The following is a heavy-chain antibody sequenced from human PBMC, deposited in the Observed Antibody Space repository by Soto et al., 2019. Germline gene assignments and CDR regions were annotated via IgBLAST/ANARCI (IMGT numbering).Heavy chain of an antibody. J-gene: IGHJ4*02. CDR3: ARARFQVLYGKPYFDS. Sequence: KTSETLSLTCTVSGGSITTGGSYWSWIRQHPGKGLEWIGNIYHSGNTYYNPSLKSRLTISVATSKNHFSLMVDSVTAADTAVYYCARARFQVLYGKPYFDSWGQGTLVTVSS. CDR1: GGSITTGGSY. V-gene: IGHV4-31*03. D-gene: IGHD2-2*02. CDR2: IYHSGNT.